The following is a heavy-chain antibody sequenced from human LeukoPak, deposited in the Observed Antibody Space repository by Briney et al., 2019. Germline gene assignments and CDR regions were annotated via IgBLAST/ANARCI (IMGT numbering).Heavy chain of an antibody. D-gene: IGHD1-14*01. Sequence: ASVKVSCKASGYTFTSYDINWVRQATGQGLEWMGWMNPHSANTAYAQKFQGRVTMTRNTSISTAYMELSSLRSEDTAVYYCARGRKGWFDPWGQGTLVTVSS. J-gene: IGHJ5*02. CDR2: MNPHSANT. V-gene: IGHV1-8*01. CDR3: ARGRKGWFDP. CDR1: GYTFTSYD.